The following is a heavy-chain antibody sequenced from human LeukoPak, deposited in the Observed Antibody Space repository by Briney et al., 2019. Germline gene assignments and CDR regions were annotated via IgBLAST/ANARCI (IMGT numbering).Heavy chain of an antibody. CDR2: ISYDGSNK. J-gene: IGHJ4*02. D-gene: IGHD3-16*01. CDR1: GFTFISYG. Sequence: GGSLRLSCAASGFTFISYGMHWVRQAPGKVLEWVAVISYDGSNKYYADSVKGRFTISRDNSKNTLYLQMNSMRAEDTAVYYCAKDGYVWGSPDYWGQGTVVTVSS. CDR3: AKDGYVWGSPDY. V-gene: IGHV3-30*18.